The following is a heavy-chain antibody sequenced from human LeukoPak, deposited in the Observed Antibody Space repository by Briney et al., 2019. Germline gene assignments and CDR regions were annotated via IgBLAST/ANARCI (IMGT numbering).Heavy chain of an antibody. D-gene: IGHD6-13*01. CDR3: ARMAAAGTEFDD. V-gene: IGHV4-34*01. CDR1: GGSFSGYY. Sequence: SETLSLTCAVYGGSFSGYYWSWIRQPPGKGLEWIGEINHSGSTNYNPSLKSRVTISVDTSKNQFSLKLSSVTAADTAVYYCARMAAAGTEFDDRGQGTLVTVSS. CDR2: INHSGST. J-gene: IGHJ4*02.